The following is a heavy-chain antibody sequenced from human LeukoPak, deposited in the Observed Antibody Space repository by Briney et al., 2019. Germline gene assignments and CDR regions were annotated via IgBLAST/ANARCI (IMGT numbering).Heavy chain of an antibody. CDR1: GFTFSGSA. Sequence: GGSLRLSCAASGFTFSGSAMHWVRQASGKGLEWVGRIRSKANSYATAYAASVKGRFTISRDDSKNTAYLQMNSLKTEDTAVYYCTRGLYDYYYYYYYMDVWGKGTTVTVSS. CDR3: TRGLYDYYYYYYYMDV. CDR2: IRSKANSYAT. V-gene: IGHV3-73*01. J-gene: IGHJ6*03. D-gene: IGHD5/OR15-5a*01.